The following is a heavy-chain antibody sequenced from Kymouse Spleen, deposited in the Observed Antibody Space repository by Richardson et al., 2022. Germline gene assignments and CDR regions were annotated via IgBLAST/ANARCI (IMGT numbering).Heavy chain of an antibody. Sequence: EVQLVESGGGLVKPGGSLRLSCAASGFTFSSYSMNWVRQAPGKGLEWVSSISSSSSYIYYADSVKGRFTISRDNAKNSLYLQMNSLRAEDTAVYYCARDDGSGYYYYYGMDVWGQGTTVTVSS. D-gene: IGHD3-10*01. CDR2: ISSSSSYI. CDR3: ARDDGSGYYYYYGMDV. J-gene: IGHJ6*02. CDR1: GFTFSSYS. V-gene: IGHV3-21*03.